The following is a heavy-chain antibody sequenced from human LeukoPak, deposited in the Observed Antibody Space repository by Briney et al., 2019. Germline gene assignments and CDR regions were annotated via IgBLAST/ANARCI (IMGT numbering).Heavy chain of an antibody. CDR1: GFTFSSYT. J-gene: IGHJ4*02. CDR3: AREYFNGWADY. Sequence: GGSLRLSCAASGFTFSSYTMHWVRQAPGKGLEWVAVLSYGETNEYYADSVKGRLTVSRDNSKNTLYLQMNSLRAEDTAVYYCAREYFNGWADYWGQGTLVTVSS. CDR2: LSYGETNE. V-gene: IGHV3-30*01. D-gene: IGHD6-19*01.